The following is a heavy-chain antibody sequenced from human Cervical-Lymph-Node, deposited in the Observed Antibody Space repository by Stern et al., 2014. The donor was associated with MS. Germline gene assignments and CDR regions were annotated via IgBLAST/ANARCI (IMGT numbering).Heavy chain of an antibody. Sequence: VQLVESGPGLVKPSETLSLTCTVSGASISTYYWSWIRQAPGRGLEWVGYAFHTGTTIYNPSLKSRVTISLDTSKNQFSLILRSVTAADTAVYYCARKALSMDHYFDSWGQGALVTVSS. CDR1: GASISTYY. CDR3: ARKALSMDHYFDS. CDR2: AFHTGTT. J-gene: IGHJ4*02. D-gene: IGHD2-2*03. V-gene: IGHV4-59*01.